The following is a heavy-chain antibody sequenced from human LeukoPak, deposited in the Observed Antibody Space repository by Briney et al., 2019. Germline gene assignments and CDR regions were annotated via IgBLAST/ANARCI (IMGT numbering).Heavy chain of an antibody. CDR3: ARGPLTVRSQYQLLLWRGYYFDY. CDR1: GGSFSGYY. V-gene: IGHV4-34*01. D-gene: IGHD2-2*01. J-gene: IGHJ4*02. Sequence: SETLSLTCAVYGGSFSGYYWSWIRQPPGKGLEWIGEINHSGSTNYNPSLKSRVTISVDTSKNQFSLKLSSVTDADTAVYYCARGPLTVRSQYQLLLWRGYYFDYWGQGTLVTVSS. CDR2: INHSGST.